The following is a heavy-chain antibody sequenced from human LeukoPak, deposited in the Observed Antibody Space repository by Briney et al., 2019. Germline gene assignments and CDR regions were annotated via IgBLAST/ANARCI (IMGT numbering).Heavy chain of an antibody. V-gene: IGHV3-53*05. CDR1: GFTVSSNY. J-gene: IGHJ3*02. Sequence: SGGSLRLSCAASGFTVSSNYISWVRQAPGKGLEWVSVMYSGGSTYYGDSVKGRFTIARDNSKNTLYLQMNSLRAEDTAVYYCAKDSEEYSYVGDGAFDIWGQGTMVTVSS. D-gene: IGHD5-18*01. CDR2: MYSGGST. CDR3: AKDSEEYSYVGDGAFDI.